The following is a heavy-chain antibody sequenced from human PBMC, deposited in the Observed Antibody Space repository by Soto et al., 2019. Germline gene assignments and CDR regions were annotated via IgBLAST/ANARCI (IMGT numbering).Heavy chain of an antibody. Sequence: GGSLRLSCAASGFTFSSYGMHWVRQAPGKGLEWVAVISYDGSNKYYADSVKGRFTISRDNSKNTLYLQMNSLRAEDTAVYYCAKDNVHCSSTSCQDYYYYYGMDVWGQGTTVTVS. CDR2: ISYDGSNK. CDR3: AKDNVHCSSTSCQDYYYYYGMDV. D-gene: IGHD2-2*01. J-gene: IGHJ6*02. V-gene: IGHV3-30*18. CDR1: GFTFSSYG.